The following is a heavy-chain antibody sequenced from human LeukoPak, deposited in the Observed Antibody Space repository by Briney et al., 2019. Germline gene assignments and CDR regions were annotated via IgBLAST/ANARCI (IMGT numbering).Heavy chain of an antibody. J-gene: IGHJ3*02. CDR2: IIPIFGTA. CDR3: AKDWKWDLGTFEALDI. V-gene: IGHV1-69*13. D-gene: IGHD1-26*01. CDR1: GGTFSIYA. Sequence: ASVTVSFTASGGTFSIYAISWVRQAPGQGIEWMGGIIPIFGTANYAQKFQGRVTITADESTSTAYMELSSLRSEDTAVYYCAKDWKWDLGTFEALDIWGQGTVVTVSS.